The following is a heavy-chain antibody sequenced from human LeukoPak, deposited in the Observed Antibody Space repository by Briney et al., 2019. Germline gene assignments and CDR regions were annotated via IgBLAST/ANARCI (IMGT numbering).Heavy chain of an antibody. Sequence: SETLSLTCTVSGGSISSSSYSWGWIRQPPGKGLEWIGSLYYTESTYYNLSLKSRVTISVDTSKNQFSLKLSSVTAADTAVYYCASLTTVTPGNWFDPWGQGTLVTVSS. D-gene: IGHD4-11*01. J-gene: IGHJ5*02. CDR1: GGSISSSSYS. CDR2: LYYTEST. V-gene: IGHV4-39*01. CDR3: ASLTTVTPGNWFDP.